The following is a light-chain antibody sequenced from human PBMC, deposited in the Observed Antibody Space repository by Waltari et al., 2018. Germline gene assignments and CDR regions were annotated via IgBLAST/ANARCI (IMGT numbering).Light chain of an antibody. CDR3: QQYGDSPET. J-gene: IGKJ1*01. CDR1: QTVTSSY. Sequence: EIVLTQSPATLSLSQGERATLSCRASQTVTSSYLAWYQQKPGLAPRLLIYDASNRATGIPDRFSGSGSGTDFTLTISTLEPEDFAVYYCQQYGDSPETFGPGTQVEIK. CDR2: DAS. V-gene: IGKV3D-20*01.